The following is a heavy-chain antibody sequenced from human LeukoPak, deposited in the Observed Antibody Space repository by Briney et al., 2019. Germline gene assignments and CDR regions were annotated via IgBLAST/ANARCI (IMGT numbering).Heavy chain of an antibody. CDR2: IYYSGST. CDR3: AREYRGYCSGGSCYGWFDP. V-gene: IGHV4-31*03. J-gene: IGHJ5*02. CDR1: GDSISSGNYY. Sequence: SETLSLTCTVSGDSISSGNYYWSWIRQHPGKGLEWIGYIYYSGSTYYNPSLKSRVTISMDTSKTQFSLKLNSVSAADTAVYYCAREYRGYCSGGSCYGWFDPWGQGTLVTVSS. D-gene: IGHD2-15*01.